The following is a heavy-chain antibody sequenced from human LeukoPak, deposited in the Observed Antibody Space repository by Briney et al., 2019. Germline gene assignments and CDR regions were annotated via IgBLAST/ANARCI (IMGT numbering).Heavy chain of an antibody. J-gene: IGHJ4*02. Sequence: GRSLRLSCAASGFTFSYYTMHWVRQAPGKGLEWVAVISYDGSNEYYADSVKGRFTISRDNSKNTLYLQMNSLRVEDTAVYYCARVLNYYDSSGYYFPYWGQGTLVTVSS. CDR3: ARVLNYYDSSGYYFPY. D-gene: IGHD3-22*01. V-gene: IGHV3-30-3*01. CDR1: GFTFSYYT. CDR2: ISYDGSNE.